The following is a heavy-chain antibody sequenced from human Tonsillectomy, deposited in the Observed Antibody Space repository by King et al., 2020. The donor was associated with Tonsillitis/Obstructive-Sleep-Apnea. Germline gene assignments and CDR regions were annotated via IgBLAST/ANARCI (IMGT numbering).Heavy chain of an antibody. D-gene: IGHD2/OR15-2a*01. Sequence: QVQLQESGPGLVKPSETLSLTCTVSGGSISSYYWSWIRQPPGKGLEWIGYIYYSGSTNYNPSLKSRVTISVDTSKNQFSLKLSSVTAADTAVYYRARTEATIVTHYFDNWGQGTLVTVSS. CDR2: IYYSGST. V-gene: IGHV4-59*01. CDR3: ARTEATIVTHYFDN. J-gene: IGHJ4*02. CDR1: GGSISSYY.